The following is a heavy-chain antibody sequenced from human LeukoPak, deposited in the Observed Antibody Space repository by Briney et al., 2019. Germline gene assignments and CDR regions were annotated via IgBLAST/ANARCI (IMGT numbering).Heavy chain of an antibody. Sequence: SETLSLTCTVSGGSISSSSYYWGWIRQPPGKGLEWIGSIYYSGSTYYNPSLKSRVTISVDTSKNQFSLKLSSVTAADTAVYYCARRSSSGYLVDYWGQGTLVTVSS. D-gene: IGHD3-22*01. V-gene: IGHV4-39*01. CDR1: GGSISSSSYY. J-gene: IGHJ4*02. CDR3: ARRSSSGYLVDY. CDR2: IYYSGST.